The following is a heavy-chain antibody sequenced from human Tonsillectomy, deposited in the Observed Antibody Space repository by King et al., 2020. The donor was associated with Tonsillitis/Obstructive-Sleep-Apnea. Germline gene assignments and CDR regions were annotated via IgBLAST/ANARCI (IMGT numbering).Heavy chain of an antibody. D-gene: IGHD3-10*01. Sequence: VQLVESGGGVVQPGGPLRLSCAASGFTFSSYAMHWVRQAPGKGLEYVSAIISNGVSTYYANSVKGRFTISRDNSKNTLYLQMGSLRAEDMAVYYCARDRGVNVKGFDPWGQGTLVTVSS. J-gene: IGHJ5*02. CDR2: IISNGVST. CDR1: GFTFSSYA. CDR3: ARDRGVNVKGFDP. V-gene: IGHV3-64*01.